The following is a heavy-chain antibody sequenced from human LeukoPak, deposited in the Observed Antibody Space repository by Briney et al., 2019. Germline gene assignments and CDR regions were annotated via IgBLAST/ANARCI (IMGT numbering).Heavy chain of an antibody. J-gene: IGHJ5*02. Sequence: GGSLRLSCAASGFAFSVYAMSWLRRPPGKGLEWVSTINANSVSTSYAASVRGRFTISRDNAKDTVYLQLNRLSTGDTATYYCAKPISGGLAVTADWFRPWGQGTLVVVSS. CDR1: GFAFSVYA. D-gene: IGHD6-19*01. V-gene: IGHV3-23*01. CDR2: INANSVST. CDR3: AKPISGGLAVTADWFRP.